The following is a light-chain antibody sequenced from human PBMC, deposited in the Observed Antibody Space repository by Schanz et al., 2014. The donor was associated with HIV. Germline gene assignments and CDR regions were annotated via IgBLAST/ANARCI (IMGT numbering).Light chain of an antibody. CDR3: QQYGTSPRT. CDR1: QSVSSSS. Sequence: EIVLTQSPGTLSLSPGERATLSCRASQSVSSSSLAWYQQKPGQAPRLLIYGASTRVTGIPARFSGSGSGTEFTLTISSLQSEDFAVYYCQQYGTSPRTFGQGTKVEI. J-gene: IGKJ1*01. V-gene: IGKV3-20*01. CDR2: GAS.